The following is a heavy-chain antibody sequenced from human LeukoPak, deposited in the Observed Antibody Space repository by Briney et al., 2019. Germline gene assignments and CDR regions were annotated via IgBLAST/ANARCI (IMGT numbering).Heavy chain of an antibody. Sequence: ASVKVSCKVSGYTLTELSMHWVRQAPGNGLEWMGGFDPEDGETIYAQKFQGRVTMTEDTSTDTAYMELSSLRSEDTAVYYCATSRLYSSGPPKGFQHWGQGTLVTVSS. J-gene: IGHJ1*01. CDR2: FDPEDGET. V-gene: IGHV1-24*01. CDR3: ATSRLYSSGPPKGFQH. D-gene: IGHD6-19*01. CDR1: GYTLTELS.